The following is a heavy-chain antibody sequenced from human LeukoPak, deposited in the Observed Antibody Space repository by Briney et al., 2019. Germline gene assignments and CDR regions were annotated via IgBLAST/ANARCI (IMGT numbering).Heavy chain of an antibody. CDR1: VGSISSISYY. V-gene: IGHV4-39*07. CDR3: ARDQNRLDPFDY. CDR2: IYYSGST. Sequence: SETLSLPCSVSVGSISSISYYCGWVRRPPGKGLERLGSIYYSGSTYYNPSLKSRVTISVDTSKNQFSLKLSSVTAADTAVYYCARDQNRLDPFDYWGQGTLVTVSS. J-gene: IGHJ4*02. D-gene: IGHD1-1*01.